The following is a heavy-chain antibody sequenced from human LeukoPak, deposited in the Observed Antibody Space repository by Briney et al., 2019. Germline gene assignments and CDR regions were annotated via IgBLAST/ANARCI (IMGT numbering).Heavy chain of an antibody. CDR3: ARGQIAVPGVDY. Sequence: GSLRLSCAASGFTFSSYWMSWVRQVPEKGLEWVANTKEDGSEKYYVDSVKGRFTISRDNAKNSLYLQMNSLRAEDTAVYYCARGQIAVPGVDYWGQGTLVTVSS. CDR1: GFTFSSYW. J-gene: IGHJ4*02. D-gene: IGHD6-19*01. V-gene: IGHV3-7*01. CDR2: TKEDGSEK.